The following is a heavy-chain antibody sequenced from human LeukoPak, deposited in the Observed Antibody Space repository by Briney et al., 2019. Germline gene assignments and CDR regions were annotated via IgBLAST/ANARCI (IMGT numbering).Heavy chain of an antibody. J-gene: IGHJ4*02. D-gene: IGHD5-12*01. CDR1: GYTFTSYD. Sequence: GSVKVSCKASGYTFTSYDINWVRQATGQGLEWMGWMNPNSGSTGYAQKFQGRVTITRNTSISTAYMELSGLRSEDTAVYYCARGRSTGYPYYFEYWGQGPLVTVSS. CDR2: MNPNSGST. CDR3: ARGRSTGYPYYFEY. V-gene: IGHV1-8*03.